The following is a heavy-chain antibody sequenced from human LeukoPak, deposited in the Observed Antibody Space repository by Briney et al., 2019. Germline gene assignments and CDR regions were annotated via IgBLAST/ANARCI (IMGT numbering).Heavy chain of an antibody. Sequence: AAVKVSCKASRYTFTSSGISSVRQAPGQGLERMGWISAYNVNTDYAQKLQGRVTMTTDTSTSTAYMELRSLRSDHTAVYYCARDGYSGYDPYYYYYYGMDVWGQGTTVTVSS. D-gene: IGHD5-12*01. CDR3: ARDGYSGYDPYYYYYYGMDV. CDR2: ISAYNVNT. J-gene: IGHJ6*02. V-gene: IGHV1-18*01. CDR1: RYTFTSSG.